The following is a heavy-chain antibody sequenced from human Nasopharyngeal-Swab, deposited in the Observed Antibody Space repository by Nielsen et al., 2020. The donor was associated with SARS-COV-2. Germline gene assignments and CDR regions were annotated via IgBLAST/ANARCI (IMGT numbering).Heavy chain of an antibody. J-gene: IGHJ6*02. CDR2: IYYSGST. Sequence: SVTLSLTCTVSGGSISSYYWSWIRQPPGKGLEWIGYIYYSGSTNYNPSLKSRVTISVDTSKNQFSLKLSSVTAADTAVYYCGRGACSITTCYENVDVWGQGTTVTVSS. CDR1: GGSISSYY. V-gene: IGHV4-59*01. D-gene: IGHD2-2*01. CDR3: GRGACSITTCYENVDV.